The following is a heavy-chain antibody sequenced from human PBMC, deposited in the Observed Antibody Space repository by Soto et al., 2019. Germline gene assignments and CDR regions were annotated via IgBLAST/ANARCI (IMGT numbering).Heavy chain of an antibody. D-gene: IGHD1-26*01. V-gene: IGHV5-51*01. Sequence: EVQLVQSGAEVKKPGESLKISCKGSGYSFTSYWIGWVRQMPGKGLEWMGIIYPGDSDTRYSPSFQGQVTISADKSISTAYLQWSSLKASDTAMYYCARLSGSYFRDYYYYYGMDVWGQGTTVTVSS. CDR3: ARLSGSYFRDYYYYYGMDV. CDR1: GYSFTSYW. CDR2: IYPGDSDT. J-gene: IGHJ6*02.